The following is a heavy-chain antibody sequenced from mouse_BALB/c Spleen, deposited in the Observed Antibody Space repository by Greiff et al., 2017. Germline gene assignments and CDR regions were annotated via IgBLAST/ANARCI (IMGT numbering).Heavy chain of an antibody. D-gene: IGHD2-10*01. CDR1: GYSITSGYY. J-gene: IGHJ4*01. CDR2: ISYDGSN. Sequence: EVQLQESGPGLVKPSQSLSLTCSVTGYSITSGYYWNWIRQFPGNKLEWMGYISYDGSNNYNPSLKNRISITRDTSKNQFFLKLNSVTTEDTATYYCARAPYYGNSDYAMDYWGQGTSVTVSS. V-gene: IGHV3-6*02. CDR3: ARAPYYGNSDYAMDY.